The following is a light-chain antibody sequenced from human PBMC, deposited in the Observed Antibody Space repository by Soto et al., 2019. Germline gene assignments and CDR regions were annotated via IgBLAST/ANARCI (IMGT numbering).Light chain of an antibody. CDR2: WAS. V-gene: IGKV4-1*01. J-gene: IGKJ4*01. Sequence: DIVMTQSPDSLAVSLGERATINCKSSQSVLYSSTNNNYLAWYQQKPGQPPKLLIYWASTRESGVPDRFSGSGSGTDFTLTISSLQAEDVAVYYCQQYYSSPPTFGGGTKVEIK. CDR1: QSVLYSSTNNNY. CDR3: QQYYSSPPT.